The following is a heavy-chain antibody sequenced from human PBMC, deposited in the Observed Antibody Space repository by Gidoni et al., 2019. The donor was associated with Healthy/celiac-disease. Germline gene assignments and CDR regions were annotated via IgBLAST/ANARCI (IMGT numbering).Heavy chain of an antibody. CDR2: SNPNSGCT. Sequence: QVQLVQSGAEVKKPGASVKVSCKDSGYTFPGYYMNWVRQAPGQGLEWRGWSNPNSGCTNYAQKFQGRVTRTRDTSISSAYLELSRLISDYTAVYYCARLTTVTPGGYNWFDPWGQGTLVTVSS. D-gene: IGHD4-17*01. CDR1: GYTFPGYY. CDR3: ARLTTVTPGGYNWFDP. J-gene: IGHJ5*02. V-gene: IGHV1-2*02.